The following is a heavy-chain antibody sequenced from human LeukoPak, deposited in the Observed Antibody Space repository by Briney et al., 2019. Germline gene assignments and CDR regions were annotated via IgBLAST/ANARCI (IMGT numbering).Heavy chain of an antibody. CDR2: ISSSGSTI. CDR3: ARVQDCSSTSCYFGSFDY. Sequence: KPGGPLRLSCAASGFTFSDYYMSWIRQAPGKGLEWVSYISSSGSTIYYADSVKGRFTISRDNAKNSLYLQMNSLRAEDTAVYYCARVQDCSSTSCYFGSFDYWGQGTLVTVSS. V-gene: IGHV3-11*04. CDR1: GFTFSDYY. D-gene: IGHD2-2*01. J-gene: IGHJ4*02.